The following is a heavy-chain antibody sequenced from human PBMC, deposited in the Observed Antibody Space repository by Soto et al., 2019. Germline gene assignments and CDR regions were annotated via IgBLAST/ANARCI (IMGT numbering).Heavy chain of an antibody. CDR3: AREEQHPVAFDI. Sequence: SETLSLTCTVSGGSISSYYWSWIRQPPGKGLEWIGYIYYSGSTNYNPSLKSRVTISVDTSKNQFSLKLSSVTAADTAVYYCAREEQHPVAFDIWGPGLRVTLSS. CDR2: IYYSGST. CDR1: GGSISSYY. V-gene: IGHV4-59*01. J-gene: IGHJ3*02. D-gene: IGHD1-1*01.